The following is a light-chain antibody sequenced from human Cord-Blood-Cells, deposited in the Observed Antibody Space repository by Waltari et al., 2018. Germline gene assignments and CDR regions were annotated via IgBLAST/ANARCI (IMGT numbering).Light chain of an antibody. CDR3: MQALQTPIT. V-gene: IGKV2-28*01. CDR2: LGS. CDR1: QSLLHSNGYNY. Sequence: DIVMTQSQLSLPVTPGEPASISCRSSQSLLHSNGYNYLDWYLQKPGQSPQLLIYLGSTRVSGVPDRFSGSGSGTDCTLKISRVEAEDVGVYYCMQALQTPITFGQGTRLEIK. J-gene: IGKJ5*01.